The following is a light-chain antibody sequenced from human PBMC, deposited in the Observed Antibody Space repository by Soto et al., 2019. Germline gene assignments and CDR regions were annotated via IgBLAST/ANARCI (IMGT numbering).Light chain of an antibody. CDR1: QSVGRN. CDR3: QEYSKWHLFT. J-gene: IGKJ3*01. Sequence: EIVVTQSPGILSVSPGDRATLSCRASQSVGRNLAWYQQKPGQAPTLLIYAASTRATGLPARFSGSGSGTDFTLTIRSLQSEDFAVYYCQEYSKWHLFTFGPGTRVDIK. CDR2: AAS. V-gene: IGKV3-15*01.